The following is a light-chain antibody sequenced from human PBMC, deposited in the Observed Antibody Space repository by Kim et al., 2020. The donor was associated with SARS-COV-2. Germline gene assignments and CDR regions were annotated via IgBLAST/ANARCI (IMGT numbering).Light chain of an antibody. CDR1: QSISSN. CDR2: DAS. J-gene: IGKJ2*01. V-gene: IGKV3-15*01. CDR3: QQYNNWPPYT. Sequence: EIVMTQSPATLSVSPGERATLSCRASQSISSNLAWYQQKRGQPPRLLIYDASTRASGIPARFSGSGSGTEYILTISSLQSEDFAVYYCQQYNNWPPYTFGQGTKLEI.